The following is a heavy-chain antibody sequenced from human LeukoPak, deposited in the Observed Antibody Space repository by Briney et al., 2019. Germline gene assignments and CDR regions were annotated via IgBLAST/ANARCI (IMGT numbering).Heavy chain of an antibody. V-gene: IGHV4-61*02. CDR1: GASIRSDTYY. CDR2: MYTTGSA. D-gene: IGHD3-9*01. J-gene: IGHJ5*02. CDR3: ASGWGYYNS. Sequence: SETLSLTCTVSGASIRSDTYYWSWIRQPAGKGLEWIGRMYTTGSANYNPSLKSRATISLDTSENQFSLKLSSVTAADTAVYYCASGWGYYNSWGQGTLVTVSS.